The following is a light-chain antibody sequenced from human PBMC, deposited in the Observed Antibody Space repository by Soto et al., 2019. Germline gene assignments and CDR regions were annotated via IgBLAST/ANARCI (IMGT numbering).Light chain of an antibody. CDR3: QKYDSAPWT. CDR2: AAS. CDR1: QGISNY. Sequence: DIQMTQSPSSLSASVRDRVTITCRASQGISNYLAWYQQKPGKVHKLLIYAASTLQSGVTSRFRGSGSGTDFTLTISSLQPEDVATYYCQKYDSAPWTFGQGTKVEIK. J-gene: IGKJ1*01. V-gene: IGKV1-27*01.